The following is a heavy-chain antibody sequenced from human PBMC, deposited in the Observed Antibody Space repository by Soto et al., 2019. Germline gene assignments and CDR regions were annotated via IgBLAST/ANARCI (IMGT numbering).Heavy chain of an antibody. Sequence: PSETLSLTCTVSGGSVSSSFFYWSWVRQPPGQRLEWTGYIYYTGTTNYNPSLASRVAMSVDTSKKQFTLNLRSLTAADTARYYCARLKTSSGWSLFDSWGQGMLVTVSS. CDR1: GGSVSSSFFY. D-gene: IGHD6-13*01. J-gene: IGHJ4*02. CDR2: IYYTGTT. CDR3: ARLKTSSGWSLFDS. V-gene: IGHV4-61*01.